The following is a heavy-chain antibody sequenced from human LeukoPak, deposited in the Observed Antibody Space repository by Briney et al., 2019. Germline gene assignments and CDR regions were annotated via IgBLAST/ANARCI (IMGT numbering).Heavy chain of an antibody. CDR1: GGTFISYV. D-gene: IGHD4-17*01. CDR2: IIPIFGTA. CDR3: ARTPGTYGDYDPDY. J-gene: IGHJ4*02. Sequence: ASVKVSCKASGGTFISYVISWVRQAPGQGLEWMGGIIPIFGTANYAQKFQGRVTITTDESTSTAYMELSSLRSEDTAVYYCARTPGTYGDYDPDYWGQGTLVTVSS. V-gene: IGHV1-69*05.